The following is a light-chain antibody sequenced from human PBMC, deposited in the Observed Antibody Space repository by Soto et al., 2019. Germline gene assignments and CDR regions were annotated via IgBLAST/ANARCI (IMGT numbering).Light chain of an antibody. V-gene: IGKV3-15*01. Sequence: EIVMTQSPASRSVSPGETAPFSCRASQSVSSNLAWDQQKPGQAPRLLSYGASTRATGIPARFSGSGSGTEFTLTISSLQSEDFAVYYCQQYNNWPPLTFGGGTKVDIK. J-gene: IGKJ4*01. CDR1: QSVSSN. CDR2: GAS. CDR3: QQYNNWPPLT.